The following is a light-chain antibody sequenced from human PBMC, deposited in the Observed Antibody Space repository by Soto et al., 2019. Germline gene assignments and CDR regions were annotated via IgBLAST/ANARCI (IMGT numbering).Light chain of an antibody. CDR2: SNH. Sequence: QSVLTQSPSASGTPGQRVTISCSGTTSNIESRTFNWYQHVPGTAPKLLISSNHQRPSGVPDRFSASKSGTSGSLAISGLQSEDEADYYCAVWDDRLNGWVFGGGTKLTVL. J-gene: IGLJ3*02. CDR3: AVWDDRLNGWV. CDR1: TSNIESRT. V-gene: IGLV1-44*01.